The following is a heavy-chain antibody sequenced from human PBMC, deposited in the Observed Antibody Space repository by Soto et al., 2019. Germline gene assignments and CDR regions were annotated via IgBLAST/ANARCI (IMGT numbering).Heavy chain of an antibody. CDR1: GFTFSSYA. D-gene: IGHD3-10*01. Sequence: EVQLLEAGGNLIQPGGSLRLSCAASGFTFSSYAMSWVRQAPGQGLEWLSAISGPGATIYYADSVKGRFTISRDNSKKTLYLQMNSLTAEDTAVYYCAKMLTMVRGVTGLRDFDFWGQGTLVTVSS. CDR3: AKMLTMVRGVTGLRDFDF. J-gene: IGHJ4*02. V-gene: IGHV3-23*01. CDR2: ISGPGATI.